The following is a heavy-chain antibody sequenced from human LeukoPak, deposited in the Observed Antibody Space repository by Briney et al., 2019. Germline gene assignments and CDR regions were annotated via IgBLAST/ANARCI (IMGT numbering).Heavy chain of an antibody. J-gene: IGHJ4*02. CDR2: INSDGSST. D-gene: IGHD6-13*01. Sequence: GGSLRLSCAVSGFTFSRYYMHWVRQAPGKGLVWVSRINSDGSSTTYADSMKGRFTISRDNAKNTLHLQMNSLKVEDTAVYYCTRVFVGDEYSSSGYWGQGTLVTVSS. V-gene: IGHV3-74*01. CDR3: TRVFVGDEYSSSGY. CDR1: GFTFSRYY.